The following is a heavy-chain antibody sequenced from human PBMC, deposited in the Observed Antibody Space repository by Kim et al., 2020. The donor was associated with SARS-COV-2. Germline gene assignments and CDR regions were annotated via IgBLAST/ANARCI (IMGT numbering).Heavy chain of an antibody. D-gene: IGHD3-9*01. CDR1: GFTFTNYW. J-gene: IGHJ3*02. CDR2: INIDGSET. CDR3: TRDGRLTPYSPGSFDM. Sequence: GGSLRLSCAASGFTFTNYWMHWVRQAPGKGLVWVSSINIDGSETAYSDSVMGRFTISRDNAKNTVYLQTNSLRAEDTALYYCTRDGRLTPYSPGSFDMWGQGTTVTVSS. V-gene: IGHV3-74*01.